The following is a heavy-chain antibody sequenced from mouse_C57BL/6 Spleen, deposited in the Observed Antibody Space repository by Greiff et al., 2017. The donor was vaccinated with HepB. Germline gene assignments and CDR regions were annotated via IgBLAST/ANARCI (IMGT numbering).Heavy chain of an antibody. CDR2: ISYDGSN. CDR1: GYSITSGYY. Sequence: EVQLQESGPGLVKPSQSLSLTCSVTGYSITSGYYWNWIRQFPGNKLEWMGYISYDGSNNYNPSLKNRISITRDTSKNQFFLKLNSVTTEDTATYYCAREGGDGGWFAYWGQGTLVTVSA. CDR3: AREGGDGGWFAY. D-gene: IGHD1-1*02. V-gene: IGHV3-6*01. J-gene: IGHJ3*01.